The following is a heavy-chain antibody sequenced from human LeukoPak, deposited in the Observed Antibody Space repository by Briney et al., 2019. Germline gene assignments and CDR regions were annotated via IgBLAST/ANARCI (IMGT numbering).Heavy chain of an antibody. J-gene: IGHJ4*02. CDR3: HLYHMARGVKSYFDY. CDR1: GFTFSNAW. Sequence: RAGGSLRLSCAASGFTFSNAWMSWVRQAPGKGLEWVGRIKSKTDGGTTDYAAPVKGRFTISRDDSKNTLYLQMNSLKTEDTAVYYCHLYHMARGVKSYFDYWGQGTLVTVSS. V-gene: IGHV3-15*01. D-gene: IGHD3-10*01. CDR2: IKSKTDGGTT.